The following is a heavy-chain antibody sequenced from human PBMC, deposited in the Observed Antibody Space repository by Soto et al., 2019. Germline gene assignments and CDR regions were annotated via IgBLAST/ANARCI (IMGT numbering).Heavy chain of an antibody. CDR1: GFTFSSYA. CDR2: ISGSGGTA. V-gene: IGHV3-23*01. Sequence: EVQLLESGGGSVQPGGSLRLSCAASGFTFSSYAMHWVRRTPGKGLEWVSSISGSGGTAYYADSVKGRFSISSDSLMHTLYLQMKSLRAEDTAAFYCAQGRRQNWNFDYWSQGTLVTVSP. J-gene: IGHJ4*02. D-gene: IGHD1-1*01. CDR3: AQGRRQNWNFDY.